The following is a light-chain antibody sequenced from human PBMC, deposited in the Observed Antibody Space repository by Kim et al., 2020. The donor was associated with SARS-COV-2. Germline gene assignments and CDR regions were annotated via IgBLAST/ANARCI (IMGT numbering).Light chain of an antibody. J-gene: IGKJ3*01. CDR2: DAS. Sequence: DIQMTQSPSSLSASVGDRVTITFQASQDIINYLNWYQQKPGKAPKLLIYDASNLETGVPSRFSGSGSGTDFTFTISSLQPEDIATYYCQQYDNLPTFTFGPGTEVDIK. V-gene: IGKV1-33*01. CDR3: QQYDNLPTFT. CDR1: QDIINY.